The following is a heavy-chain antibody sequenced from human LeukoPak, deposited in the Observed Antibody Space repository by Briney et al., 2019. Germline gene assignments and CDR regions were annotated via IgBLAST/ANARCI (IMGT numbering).Heavy chain of an antibody. J-gene: IGHJ4*02. Sequence: ASVKVSCKVSGYTLTELSMHWVRQAPGKGLEWMGGFDPEDGETIYAQKFQGRVTMTEDTSTDTAYMELGSLRSEDTAVYYCATADPHYYDSSGLDYWGQGTLVTVSS. CDR1: GYTLTELS. CDR2: FDPEDGET. D-gene: IGHD3-22*01. V-gene: IGHV1-24*01. CDR3: ATADPHYYDSSGLDY.